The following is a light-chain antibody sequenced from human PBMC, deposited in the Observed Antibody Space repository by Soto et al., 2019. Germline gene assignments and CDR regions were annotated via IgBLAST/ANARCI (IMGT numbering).Light chain of an antibody. V-gene: IGKV1-39*01. J-gene: IGKJ1*01. CDR3: QQSYSTPPK. CDR1: QSISSY. CDR2: AAS. Sequence: DIQMTQSPSSLSASVGDRVTITCRASQSISSYLNWYQQKPGKAPKLLIYAASSLQSGVPSRFSGSGSGTDFTLTISSLQPEDFATYYCQQSYSTPPKFGQGT.